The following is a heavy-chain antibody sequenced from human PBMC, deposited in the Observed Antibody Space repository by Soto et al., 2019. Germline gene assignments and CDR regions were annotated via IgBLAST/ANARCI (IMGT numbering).Heavy chain of an antibody. CDR3: ARDDSGASYDFRSGYRPLFNGMDV. Sequence: SETLSLTCTVSGGSVSSGSYYWSWIRQPPGKGLEWIGYIYYSGSTNYNPSLKSRVTISVDTSKNQFSLKLSSVTAADTAVYYCARDDSGASYDFRSGYRPLFNGMDVWGQGTTVTVSS. V-gene: IGHV4-61*01. CDR1: GGSVSSGSYY. D-gene: IGHD3-3*01. J-gene: IGHJ6*02. CDR2: IYYSGST.